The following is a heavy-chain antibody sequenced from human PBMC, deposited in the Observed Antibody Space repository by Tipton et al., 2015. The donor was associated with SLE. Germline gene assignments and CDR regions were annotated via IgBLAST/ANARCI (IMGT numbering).Heavy chain of an antibody. CDR2: FHHSGTT. D-gene: IGHD3-3*01. CDR3: ARSHSLNLFGVTIPGSMDV. J-gene: IGHJ6*03. Sequence: TLSLTCSVSNYSLTDDYYWGRIRQPPGKGLEWIGSFHHSGTTFYTPSLKSRVTLVLDMSNNEFSLKLFSVTAADTAVYYCARSHSLNLFGVTIPGSMDVWGKGTTVTVSS. CDR1: NYSLTDDYY. V-gene: IGHV4-38-2*01.